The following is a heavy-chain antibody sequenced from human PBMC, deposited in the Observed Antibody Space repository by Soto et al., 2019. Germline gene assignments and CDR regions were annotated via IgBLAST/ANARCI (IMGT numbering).Heavy chain of an antibody. CDR1: GGSISSGGYY. V-gene: IGHV4-31*03. J-gene: IGHJ6*02. Sequence: KSSETLSLTCTVSGGSISSGGYYWSWIRQHPGKGLEWIGYIYYSGSTYYNPSLKSRVTISVDTSKNQFSLKLSSVTAADTAVYYCATTVRLYYYYGMDVCGQRTTVTVSS. D-gene: IGHD4-17*01. CDR2: IYYSGST. CDR3: ATTVRLYYYYGMDV.